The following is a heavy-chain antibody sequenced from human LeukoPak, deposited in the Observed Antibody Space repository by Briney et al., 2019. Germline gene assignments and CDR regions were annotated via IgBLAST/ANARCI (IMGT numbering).Heavy chain of an antibody. CDR2: IIPIFGTA. CDR1: GGTFSSHA. J-gene: IGHJ6*03. Sequence: ASVKVSCKASGGTFSSHAISWVRQAPGQGLEWMGGIIPIFGTANYAQKFQGRVTITADESTSTAYMELSSLRSEDTAVYYCASHCTNGVCYPYYMDVWGKGTTVTVSS. V-gene: IGHV1-69*13. CDR3: ASHCTNGVCYPYYMDV. D-gene: IGHD2-8*01.